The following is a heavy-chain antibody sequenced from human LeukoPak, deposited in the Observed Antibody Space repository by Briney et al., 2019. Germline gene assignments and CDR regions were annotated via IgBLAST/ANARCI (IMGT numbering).Heavy chain of an antibody. CDR2: ISAYNGNT. J-gene: IGHJ6*03. CDR3: ARFRKNYYDSSGYYYYYYYMDV. D-gene: IGHD3-22*01. V-gene: IGHV1-18*01. CDR1: GYTFTSYG. Sequence: GASVKVSCKASGYTFTSYGIGWVRQAPGQGLEWMGWISAYNGNTKYAQKLQGRVTMTTDTSTSTAYMELRSLRSDDTAVYYCARFRKNYYDSSGYYYYYYYMDVWGKGTTVTVSS.